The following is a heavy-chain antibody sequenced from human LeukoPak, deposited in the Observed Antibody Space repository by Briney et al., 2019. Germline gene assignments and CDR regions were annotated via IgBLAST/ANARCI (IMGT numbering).Heavy chain of an antibody. V-gene: IGHV4-39*01. CDR2: IYYSGST. CDR3: ASLVDYYGSFDY. Sequence: SETLSLTCTVSGGSISSSSYYWGWIRQPPGKGLEWIGSIYYSGSTYYNPSLKSRVTISVDTSKNQFSLKLSSVTAADTAVYYCASLVDYYGSFDYWGQGTLVTVSS. J-gene: IGHJ4*02. CDR1: GGSISSSSYY. D-gene: IGHD3-10*01.